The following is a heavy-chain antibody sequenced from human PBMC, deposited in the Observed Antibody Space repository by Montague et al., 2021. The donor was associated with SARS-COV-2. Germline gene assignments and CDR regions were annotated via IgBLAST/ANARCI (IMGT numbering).Heavy chain of an antibody. Sequence: SLRLSCPASGFNSQTYGMHWVRQAPGKGLEWVAVIAFHGRQQYYADSVEGRSTISRDNSKNTVYLEIKDLTVEDTAVYYCARGSVVYGDYGPLDYWGQGTLVTVSS. CDR3: ARGSVVYGDYGPLDY. CDR1: GFNSQTYG. CDR2: IAFHGRQQ. V-gene: IGHV3-33*05. J-gene: IGHJ4*02. D-gene: IGHD4-17*01.